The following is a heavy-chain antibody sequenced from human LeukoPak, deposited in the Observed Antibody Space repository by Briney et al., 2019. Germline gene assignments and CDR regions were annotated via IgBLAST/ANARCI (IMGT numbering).Heavy chain of an antibody. V-gene: IGHV3-21*01. Sequence: GGSLRLSCAASGFTFSSYTINWIRQAPGKGPDWVSSISSTSSYIYYADSVKGRFTISRDNAKNSLYLQMNSLRAEDTAVYYCARVIGSCGYTRCYSHSDYWGRGTLVTVSS. CDR1: GFTFSSYT. CDR2: ISSTSSYI. CDR3: ARVIGSCGYTRCYSHSDY. J-gene: IGHJ4*02. D-gene: IGHD2-2*01.